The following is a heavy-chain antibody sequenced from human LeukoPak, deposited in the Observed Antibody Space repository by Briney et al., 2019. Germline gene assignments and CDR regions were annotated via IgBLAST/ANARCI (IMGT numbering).Heavy chain of an antibody. J-gene: IGHJ6*02. Sequence: GGSLRLSCAASGFTFSSYGMHWVRQAPGKGLEWVAVISYDGSNKYYADSVKGRFTISRDNSKNTLYLQMNSLRAEDTAVYYCASDPYYYYGMDVWGQGTTVTVSS. CDR1: GFTFSSYG. CDR2: ISYDGSNK. CDR3: ASDPYYYYGMDV. V-gene: IGHV3-30*03.